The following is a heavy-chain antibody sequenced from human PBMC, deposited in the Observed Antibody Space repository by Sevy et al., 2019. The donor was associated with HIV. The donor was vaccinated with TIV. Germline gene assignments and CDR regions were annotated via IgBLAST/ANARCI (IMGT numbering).Heavy chain of an antibody. Sequence: GSLRLSCAVYGGSFSGYYWSWIRQPPGKGLEWIGELNHSGSTNYNPSLKSRVTISVDTSKNQFSLKLSSVTAADTAVYYCARGGYGYPRYYYYYGMDVWGQGTTVTVSS. D-gene: IGHD5-18*01. CDR3: ARGGYGYPRYYYYYGMDV. V-gene: IGHV4-34*01. CDR1: GGSFSGYY. J-gene: IGHJ6*02. CDR2: LNHSGST.